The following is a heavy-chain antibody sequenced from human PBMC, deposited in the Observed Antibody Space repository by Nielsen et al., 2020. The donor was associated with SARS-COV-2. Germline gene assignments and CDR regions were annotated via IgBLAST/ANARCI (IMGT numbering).Heavy chain of an antibody. Sequence: SETLSLTCAVYGGSFSGYYWSWIRQPPGKGLEWIGEINHSGSTNYNPSLKSRVTISVDTSKNQFSLKLSSVTAADTAVYYCASAKQLAIGRNWFDPWGQGTLVTVSS. J-gene: IGHJ5*02. CDR2: INHSGST. V-gene: IGHV4-34*01. CDR1: GGSFSGYY. D-gene: IGHD6-6*01. CDR3: ASAKQLAIGRNWFDP.